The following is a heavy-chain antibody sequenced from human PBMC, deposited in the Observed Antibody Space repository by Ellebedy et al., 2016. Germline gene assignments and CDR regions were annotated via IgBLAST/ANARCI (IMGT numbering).Heavy chain of an antibody. V-gene: IGHV4-28*03. J-gene: IGHJ4*02. Sequence: SETLSLTCAVSAYSVSSINWWGWIRQPPGKGLEWIGCIYYSGSTYYNPSLKSRVTMSVDTSKTQFSLKLSSVIAADTAVYYCARVSRRRDYSNPLDYWGQGILVTVSS. CDR1: AYSVSSINW. CDR3: ARVSRRRDYSNPLDY. D-gene: IGHD4-11*01. CDR2: IYYSGST.